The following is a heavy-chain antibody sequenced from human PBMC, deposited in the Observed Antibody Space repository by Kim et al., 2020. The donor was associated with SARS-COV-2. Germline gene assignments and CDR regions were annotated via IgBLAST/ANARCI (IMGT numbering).Heavy chain of an antibody. CDR2: INTNTGNP. D-gene: IGHD3-10*01. Sequence: ASVKVSCKASGNTFSSYAMNWVRQAPGQGLEWMGWINTNTGNPTYAQGFTGRFVFSLDTSVSTTYLQITSLKSEDTAVYYCASSMVYGVISACDLWGQGTMDTVSS. CDR1: GNTFSSYA. V-gene: IGHV7-4-1*02. J-gene: IGHJ3*01. CDR3: ASSMVYGVISACDL.